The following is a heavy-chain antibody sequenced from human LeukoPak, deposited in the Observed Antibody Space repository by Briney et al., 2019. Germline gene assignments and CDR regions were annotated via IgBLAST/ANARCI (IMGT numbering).Heavy chain of an antibody. CDR3: ARSRYYGANAADAFDV. CDR2: IYYSGST. CDR1: GGSISSSSYY. V-gene: IGHV4-39*01. J-gene: IGHJ3*01. D-gene: IGHD4-23*01. Sequence: TSETLSLTCTASGGSISSSSYYWGWIRQPPGKGLEWIGSIYYSGSTYYNPSLKSRVTISVDTSKNQFSLKLNSVTAADTAVYYCARSRYYGANAADAFDVWGQGTMVTVSS.